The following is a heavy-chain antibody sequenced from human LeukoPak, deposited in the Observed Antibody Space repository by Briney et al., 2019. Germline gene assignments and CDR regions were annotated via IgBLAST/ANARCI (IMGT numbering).Heavy chain of an antibody. J-gene: IGHJ4*02. V-gene: IGHV3-7*03. D-gene: IGHD6-19*01. CDR1: EFTFSSYS. CDR2: IKQDGSEK. CDR3: AREYSSGWYANY. Sequence: GSLRLSCVASEFTFSSYSMSWVRQAPGKGLEWVANIKQDGSEKYYVDSVKGRFTISRDNAKNSLYLQMNSLRAEDTAVYYCAREYSSGWYANYWGQGTLVTVSS.